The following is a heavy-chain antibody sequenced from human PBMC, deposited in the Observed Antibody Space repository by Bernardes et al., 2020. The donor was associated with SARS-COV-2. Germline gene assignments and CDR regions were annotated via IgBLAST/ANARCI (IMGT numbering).Heavy chain of an antibody. D-gene: IGHD4-17*01. CDR1: GFSFNTFG. Sequence: GGSLRLSCAASGFSFNTFGMHWVRQSPDKGLEWLAIIWYDGDDKYYADSVKGRFTVSRDNSKNILFHQMNNLRVDDTGVYYCARETNPYGDWYFDVWGRGTLVTVSS. V-gene: IGHV3-33*01. CDR2: IWYDGDDK. CDR3: ARETNPYGDWYFDV. J-gene: IGHJ2*01.